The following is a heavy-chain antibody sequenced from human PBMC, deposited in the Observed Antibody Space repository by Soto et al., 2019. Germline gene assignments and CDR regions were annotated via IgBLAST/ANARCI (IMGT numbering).Heavy chain of an antibody. CDR2: IYKSATT. CDR3: ARGRYCLTGRCFPNWFDS. Sequence: TLSLTCSVSGDSISTVDYFWAWIRQPPGQALEYIGYIYKSATTYYNPSFEGRVAISLDTSKGHFSLNVTSVTAADTAVYFCARGRYCLTGRCFPNWFDSWGQGTLVTVSS. V-gene: IGHV4-30-4*01. CDR1: GDSISTVDYF. J-gene: IGHJ5*01. D-gene: IGHD2-15*01.